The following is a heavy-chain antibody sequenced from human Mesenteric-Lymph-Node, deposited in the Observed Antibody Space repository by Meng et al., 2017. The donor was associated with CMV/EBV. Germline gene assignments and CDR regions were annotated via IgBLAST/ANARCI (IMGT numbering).Heavy chain of an antibody. Sequence: SVKVSCKASGYTFTSYGINWVRQATGQGLEWMGGIIPIFGTANYAQKFQGRVTITTDESTSTAYMELSSLRSEDTAVYYCARGSNIVVVPAAGGWYFDLWGRGTLVTVSS. CDR3: ARGSNIVVVPAAGGWYFDL. V-gene: IGHV1-69*05. D-gene: IGHD2-2*01. CDR1: GYTFTSYG. J-gene: IGHJ2*01. CDR2: IIPIFGTA.